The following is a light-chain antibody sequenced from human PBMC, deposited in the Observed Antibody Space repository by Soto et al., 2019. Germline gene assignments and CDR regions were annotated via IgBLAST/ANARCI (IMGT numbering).Light chain of an antibody. Sequence: DTQMSQSPYTLSASVGDRVTISCRPSQSIGSWLAWYQQKPGKAPKLLIYKTSILENGVPSRFSGSGSGTEFTLSISSLQPDDFATYYCHQYNSYWTFGQGTKVDI. J-gene: IGKJ1*01. CDR2: KTS. CDR1: QSIGSW. V-gene: IGKV1-5*03. CDR3: HQYNSYWT.